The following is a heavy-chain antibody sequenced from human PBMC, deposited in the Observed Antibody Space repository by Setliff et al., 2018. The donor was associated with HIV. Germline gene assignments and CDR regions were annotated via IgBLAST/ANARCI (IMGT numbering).Heavy chain of an antibody. CDR3: ASHCTGGSCYPGTAEIFDY. Sequence: PGESLKISCATSGFTLSTYGMHWVRQAPGKGLEWVARVHYNGNDKFYVDSVKGRFTISRDNSENTLYLQMDGLRAEDTAVYYCASHCTGGSCYPGTAEIFDYWGQGTLVTVSS. CDR1: GFTLSTYG. V-gene: IGHV3-30*02. D-gene: IGHD2-15*01. J-gene: IGHJ4*02. CDR2: VHYNGNDK.